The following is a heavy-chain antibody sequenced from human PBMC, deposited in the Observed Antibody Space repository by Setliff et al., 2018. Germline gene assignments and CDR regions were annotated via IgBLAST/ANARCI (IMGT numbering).Heavy chain of an antibody. J-gene: IGHJ3*02. CDR2: IDQSGIT. V-gene: IGHV4-34*01. CDR3: ARGRRITMIVVPPGVFDI. D-gene: IGHD3-22*01. CDR1: GGSFSGYY. Sequence: PSETLSLTCAVYGGSFSGYYWSWIRRPPGKGPEWIGEIDQSGITNYNPSLKSRVTISIDTSKNQFSLRLSSVTATDTAVYYCARGRRITMIVVPPGVFDIWGQGTMVTVSS.